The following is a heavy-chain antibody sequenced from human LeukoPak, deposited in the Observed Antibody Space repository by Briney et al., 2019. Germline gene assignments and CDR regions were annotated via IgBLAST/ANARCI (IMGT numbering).Heavy chain of an antibody. J-gene: IGHJ6*03. CDR3: AELGITMIGGV. CDR1: GFTFSFYG. V-gene: IGHV3-30*02. D-gene: IGHD3-10*02. CDR2: IRYDENNK. Sequence: PGGSLRLSCAASGFTFSFYGMHWVRQAPGKGLEWVTFIRYDENNKYYTDSVKGRFTISRDNAKNSLYLQMNSLRAEDTAVYYCAELGITMIGGVWGKGTTVTISS.